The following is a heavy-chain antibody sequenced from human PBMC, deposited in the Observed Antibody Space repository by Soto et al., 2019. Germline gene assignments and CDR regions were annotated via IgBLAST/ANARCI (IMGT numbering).Heavy chain of an antibody. Sequence: GGSLRLSCAASGFTFRSYSMNWARQAPGKGLEWVSYISSSSSSMHYADSVKGRFTISRDNAKNSLYLQMNSLRDEDTAVYYCARDRVPTGTSDYWGQGTLVTVSS. CDR2: ISSSSSSM. V-gene: IGHV3-48*02. CDR3: ARDRVPTGTSDY. D-gene: IGHD1-7*01. CDR1: GFTFRSYS. J-gene: IGHJ4*02.